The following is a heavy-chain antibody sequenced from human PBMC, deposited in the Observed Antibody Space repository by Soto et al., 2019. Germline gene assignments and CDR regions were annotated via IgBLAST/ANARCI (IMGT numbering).Heavy chain of an antibody. V-gene: IGHV3-7*01. Sequence: QPGGSLRLSCVASGFTFSTYWMSWVRQAPGKGLEWVANIKQDGSEKNYVDSVKGRFTISRDNAQNSLYLQMNSLRVEDTATYYCARVYSSSSGRALDYWGQGT. J-gene: IGHJ4*02. D-gene: IGHD6-6*01. CDR3: ARVYSSSSGRALDY. CDR1: GFTFSTYW. CDR2: IKQDGSEK.